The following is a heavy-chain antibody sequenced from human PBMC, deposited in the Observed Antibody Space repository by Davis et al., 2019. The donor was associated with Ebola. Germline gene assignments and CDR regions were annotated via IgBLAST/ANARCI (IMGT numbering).Heavy chain of an antibody. D-gene: IGHD6-6*01. Sequence: GESLKISCAASGFTFSTYWMHWVRQAPGKGLVWVSSIKNDGSLTRYADSVKGRFTVSRDNAKNSLYLQMNSLTAEDTALYYCANIAALWGQGTLVIVSS. CDR3: ANIAAL. CDR2: IKNDGSLT. CDR1: GFTFSTYW. V-gene: IGHV3-74*01. J-gene: IGHJ4*02.